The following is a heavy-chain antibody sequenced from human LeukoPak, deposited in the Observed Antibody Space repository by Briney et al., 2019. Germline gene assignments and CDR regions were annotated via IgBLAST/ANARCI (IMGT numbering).Heavy chain of an antibody. Sequence: SETLSLTCTVSGYSISSGYYWSWIRQPPGKGLEWIGYIYYSGSTNYNPSLKSRVTISVDTSKNQFSLKLSSVTAADTAVYYCARVRAYCGGDCYPYYFDYWGQGTLVTVSS. CDR2: IYYSGST. CDR1: GYSISSGYY. D-gene: IGHD2-21*02. V-gene: IGHV4-61*01. J-gene: IGHJ4*02. CDR3: ARVRAYCGGDCYPYYFDY.